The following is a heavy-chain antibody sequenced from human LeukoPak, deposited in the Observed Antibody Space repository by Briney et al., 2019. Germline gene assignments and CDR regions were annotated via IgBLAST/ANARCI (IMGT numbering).Heavy chain of an antibody. V-gene: IGHV1-18*01. CDR2: ISGYNGNT. CDR3: ARTHCGITSCSHDASDF. CDR1: GYTFTTYG. Sequence: ASVKVSCKASGYTFTTYGITWVRQAPGQGLEWMGWISGYNGNTNYAQKVQGRVTMTTDTSTSTAYMELRSLRSDDTAVYYCARTHCGITSCSHDASDFWGQGTMVTVS. D-gene: IGHD2-2*01. J-gene: IGHJ3*01.